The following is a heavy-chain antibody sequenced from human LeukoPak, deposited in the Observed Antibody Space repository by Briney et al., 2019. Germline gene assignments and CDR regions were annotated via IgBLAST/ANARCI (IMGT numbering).Heavy chain of an antibody. CDR1: GFTFSSYS. CDR2: ISSSSSYI. D-gene: IGHD4-17*01. Sequence: GGSLRLSCAASGFTFSSYSMNWVRQAPGKGLEWVSSISSSSSYIYYADSVKGRFTISRDNAKNSLYLRMNSLRAEDTAVYYCASTTVNHYYGMDVWGQGTTVTVSS. V-gene: IGHV3-21*01. J-gene: IGHJ6*02. CDR3: ASTTVNHYYGMDV.